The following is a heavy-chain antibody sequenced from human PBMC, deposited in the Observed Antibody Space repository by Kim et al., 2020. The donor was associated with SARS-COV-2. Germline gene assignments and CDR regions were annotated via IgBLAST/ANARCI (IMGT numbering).Heavy chain of an antibody. CDR3: AKGGLTIFGVVIIFDAFDI. J-gene: IGHJ3*02. Sequence: GRFTISRDNSKNTLYLQMNSLRAEDTAVYYCAKGGLTIFGVVIIFDAFDIWGQGTMVTVSS. D-gene: IGHD3-3*01. V-gene: IGHV3-23*01.